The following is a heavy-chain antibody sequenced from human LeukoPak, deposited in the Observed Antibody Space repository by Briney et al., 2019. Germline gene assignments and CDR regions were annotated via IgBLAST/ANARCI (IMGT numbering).Heavy chain of an antibody. CDR1: GFTVSSHY. J-gene: IGHJ3*02. Sequence: GGSLRLSCAASGFTVSSHYMSWVRQAPGKGLEWVSVLYSGGTTYYADSVNGRFTISRDNSKKTISLQMNSLRAEDTAVYYCARALETDISDAFDIWGQGTMVTVSS. CDR3: ARALETDISDAFDI. V-gene: IGHV3-66*01. D-gene: IGHD3-9*01. CDR2: LYSGGTT.